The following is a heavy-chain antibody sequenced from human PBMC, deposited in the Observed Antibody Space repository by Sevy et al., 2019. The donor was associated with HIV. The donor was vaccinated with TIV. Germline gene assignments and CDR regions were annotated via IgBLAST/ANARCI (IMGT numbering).Heavy chain of an antibody. Sequence: GGSLRLSCAASGFTVSSTYMSWVRQAPGKGLEWVSIIYSGGSTYQADSVKGRFTISRDNSKNTVSLQMTSLRAEDTAVYYCARVGSSGWFYYYGMDVWGQGTTVTVS. CDR2: IYSGGST. D-gene: IGHD6-19*01. J-gene: IGHJ6*02. CDR3: ARVGSSGWFYYYGMDV. V-gene: IGHV3-53*01. CDR1: GFTVSSTY.